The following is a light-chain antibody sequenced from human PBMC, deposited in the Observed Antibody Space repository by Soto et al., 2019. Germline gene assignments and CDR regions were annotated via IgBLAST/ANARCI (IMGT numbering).Light chain of an antibody. Sequence: QSALTQPASVSGSPGQSITISCTGTSSDVGGYHYVSWYQQHPGKAPKLMIYEVTNRPSGISNRFSGSKSGNTASLTISGLQAEAEADYYCSSYTNNDALVFGGGTKVTVL. J-gene: IGLJ3*02. CDR1: SSDVGGYHY. V-gene: IGLV2-14*01. CDR3: SSYTNNDALV. CDR2: EVT.